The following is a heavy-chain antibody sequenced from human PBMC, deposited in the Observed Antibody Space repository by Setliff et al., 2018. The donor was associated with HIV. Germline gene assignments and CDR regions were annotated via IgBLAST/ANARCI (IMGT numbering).Heavy chain of an antibody. CDR3: ARGYSSSLGWFDP. D-gene: IGHD6-6*01. CDR2: ISYSGST. V-gene: IGHV4-31*03. J-gene: IGHJ5*02. CDR1: GGSISSGGYY. Sequence: SETLSLTCTVSGGSISSGGYYWSWIRQHPGKGLEWIGYISYSGSTYYNPSLKSRVTISVDTSKNQFSLKLSSVTAADTAVYYCARGYSSSLGWFDPWGQGTLVTVSS.